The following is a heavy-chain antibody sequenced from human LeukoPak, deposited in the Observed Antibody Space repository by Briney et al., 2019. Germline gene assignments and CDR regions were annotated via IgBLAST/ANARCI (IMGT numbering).Heavy chain of an antibody. V-gene: IGHV4-59*11. CDR1: GGSISSHY. Sequence: SETLSLTCTVSGGSISSHYWSWIRQPPGKGLEWIGCIYYSGSTNYNPSLKSRVTISVDTSKNQFSLKLSSVTAADTAVYYCARRYCSSTSCYVDYWGQGTLVTVSS. CDR3: ARRYCSSTSCYVDY. J-gene: IGHJ4*02. CDR2: IYYSGST. D-gene: IGHD2-2*01.